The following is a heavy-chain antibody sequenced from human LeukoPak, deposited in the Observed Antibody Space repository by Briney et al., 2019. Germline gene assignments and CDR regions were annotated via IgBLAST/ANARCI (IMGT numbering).Heavy chain of an antibody. D-gene: IGHD3-16*01. V-gene: IGHV4-34*01. CDR2: INHSGST. Sequence: SETLSLTCAVYGGSFSGYYWSWIRQPPGKVLEWIGEINHSGSTNYNPSLKSRVTISVDTSKNQFSLKLSSVTAADTAVCYCARGVGSAQRSMHMARAYYFDYWGQGTLVTVSS. CDR1: GGSFSGYY. J-gene: IGHJ4*02. CDR3: ARGVGSAQRSMHMARAYYFDY.